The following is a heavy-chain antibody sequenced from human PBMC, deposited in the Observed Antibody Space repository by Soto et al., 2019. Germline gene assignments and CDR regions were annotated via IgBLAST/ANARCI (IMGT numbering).Heavy chain of an antibody. J-gene: IGHJ4*02. D-gene: IGHD3-10*02. CDR3: ARGHGIYVRFDS. CDR1: GGSVYDFY. CDR2: IYNNGRT. Sequence: QVHLQESGPGRVKPSETLSLTCSVSGGSVYDFYWNWLRQTPGKGLEWIGNIYNNGRTNYNPTLKKRITISIDTSKNQISLHLSSVTTADTAMYFCARGHGIYVRFDSWGQGTLVSVSS. V-gene: IGHV4-59*02.